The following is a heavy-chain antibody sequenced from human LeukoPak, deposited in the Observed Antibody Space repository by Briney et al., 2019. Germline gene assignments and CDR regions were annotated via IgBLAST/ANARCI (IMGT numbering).Heavy chain of an antibody. CDR3: ARVQGIAAGPEFDP. V-gene: IGHV1-69*01. CDR1: GGTFSSYA. J-gene: IGHJ5*02. D-gene: IGHD6-13*01. CDR2: IIPIFGTA. Sequence: SVKVSCTASGGTFSSYAISWVRQAPGQGLEWMGGIIPIFGTANYAQKFQGRVTITADESTSTAYMELSSLRSEDTAVYYCARVQGIAAGPEFDPWGQGTLVTVSS.